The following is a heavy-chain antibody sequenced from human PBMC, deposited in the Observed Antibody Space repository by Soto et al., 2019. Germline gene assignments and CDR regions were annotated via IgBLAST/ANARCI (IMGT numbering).Heavy chain of an antibody. CDR2: LNPNSGDT. D-gene: IGHD3-10*01. J-gene: IGHJ4*02. V-gene: IGHV1-2*04. CDR1: GYTFGDYY. CDR3: ASMVVPTTYFGA. Sequence: QVQLEQSGPELKKPGASVKVSCKASGYTFGDYYMHWVRQVPGQGLEWLGWLNPNSGDTHYAQKFQGSVTMTRDTSINTAYMELSRLRSDDTAVYFCASMVVPTTYFGAWGQGTLVTVSS.